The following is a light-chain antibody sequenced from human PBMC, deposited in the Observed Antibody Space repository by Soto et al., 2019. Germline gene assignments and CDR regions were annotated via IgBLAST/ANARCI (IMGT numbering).Light chain of an antibody. V-gene: IGKV3-20*01. CDR2: GAS. CDR3: QQYGSSHT. J-gene: IGKJ5*01. CDR1: QSVSSSY. Sequence: IVLTQSPVTLSLSPGERATLSCRASQSVSSSYLAWYQQKPGQAPRLLIYGASSRATGIPDRFSGSGSGTDFTLTISRLEPEDFAVYYCQQYGSSHTFG.